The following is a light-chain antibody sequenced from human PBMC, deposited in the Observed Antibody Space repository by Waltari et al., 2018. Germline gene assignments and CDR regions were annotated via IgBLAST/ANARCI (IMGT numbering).Light chain of an antibody. CDR2: GAS. CDR1: QSITTS. CDR3: QQYKSYKT. J-gene: IGKJ1*01. Sequence: DIQMTQSPSTLSASVGDTVIISCRASQSITTSLAWYQQQPGKAPDVLIYGASNLESGVPSRFSGSGSGTEFNLTISSRQPDDFATYYCQQYKSYKTFGQGTRVEIK. V-gene: IGKV1-5*03.